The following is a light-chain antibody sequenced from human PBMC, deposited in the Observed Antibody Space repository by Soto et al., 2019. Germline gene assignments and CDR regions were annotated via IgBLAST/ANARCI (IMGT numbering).Light chain of an antibody. V-gene: IGKV3-11*01. J-gene: IGKJ4*01. CDR2: DAS. CDR3: QQRSNWPPLT. CDR1: QSVSSY. Sequence: EIVLTQSPATLSLSPGERATLSCRASQSVSSYLAWYKQKPGQAPRLLIYDASNRATGIPARFSSSGSGTDFTLTISSLEPEDFAVYYCQQRSNWPPLTFGGGTKVEIK.